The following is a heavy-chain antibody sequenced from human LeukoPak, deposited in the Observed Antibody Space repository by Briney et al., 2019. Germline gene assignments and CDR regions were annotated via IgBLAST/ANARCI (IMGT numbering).Heavy chain of an antibody. CDR2: ISDTSTYI. D-gene: IGHD6-19*01. V-gene: IGHV3-21*01. CDR3: AKGKDSVAGATNDY. J-gene: IGHJ4*02. Sequence: GGSLRLSCAASGFIFSSYTMNWVRQAPGEGLDWVSSISDTSTYIYYADSVEGRFTISRDNAKNSLYLQMNSLRAEDTAVYYCAKGKDSVAGATNDYWGQGTLVTVSS. CDR1: GFIFSSYT.